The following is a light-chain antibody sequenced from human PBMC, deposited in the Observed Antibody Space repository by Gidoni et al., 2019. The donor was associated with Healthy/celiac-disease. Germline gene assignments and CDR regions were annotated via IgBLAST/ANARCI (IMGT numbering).Light chain of an antibody. V-gene: IGKV3-15*01. J-gene: IGKJ1*01. CDR1: QSVSNN. CDR3: QQYDNWPRT. Sequence: EIVMTQSPATLSVSPGERATLSCRASQSVSNNLAWYQQKPGQAPRLLIYGASTRATGVPARFSGSVSGTEFTLTISSLQSEDFAVYYRQQYDNWPRTFGQGTKVEI. CDR2: GAS.